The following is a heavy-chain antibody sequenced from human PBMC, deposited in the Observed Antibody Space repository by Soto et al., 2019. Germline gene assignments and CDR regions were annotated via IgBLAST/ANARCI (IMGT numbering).Heavy chain of an antibody. CDR1: GGSISSVGYY. Sequence: SETLSLTCTVSGGSISSVGYYWSWNRQHPGKGLEWIGYIYYSGSTYYNPSLKSRVTISVDTSKNQFSLKLSSVTAADTVVYYCAARRDGYNYYFDYWGQGTLVTVSS. CDR2: IYYSGST. V-gene: IGHV4-31*02. D-gene: IGHD5-12*01. J-gene: IGHJ4*02. CDR3: AARRDGYNYYFDY.